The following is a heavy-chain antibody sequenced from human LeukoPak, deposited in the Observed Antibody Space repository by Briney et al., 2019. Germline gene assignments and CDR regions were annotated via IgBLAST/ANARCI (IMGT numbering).Heavy chain of an antibody. J-gene: IGHJ4*02. CDR3: AQKSSSWTNFDY. Sequence: ASVKVSCKVSGYTLTELSMHWVRQAPGKGLEWMGGFDPEDGETIYAQKFQGRVTMTEDTSTDTAYMELSSLRSEDPAVYYCAQKSSSWTNFDYWGQGTLVTVSS. CDR1: GYTLTELS. CDR2: FDPEDGET. V-gene: IGHV1-24*01. D-gene: IGHD6-13*01.